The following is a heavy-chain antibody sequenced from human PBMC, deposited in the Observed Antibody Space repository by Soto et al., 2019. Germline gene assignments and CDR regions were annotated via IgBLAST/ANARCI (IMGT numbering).Heavy chain of an antibody. CDR3: ARGERGYYINYFFDY. CDR1: GGSISSYY. CDR2: GFYSGST. J-gene: IGHJ4*02. V-gene: IGHV4-59*13. D-gene: IGHD4-4*01. Sequence: SETLSLTCTVSGGSISSYYWSWIRQPPGEGLEWIGYGFYSGSTNYNPSLRSRVTISVDTSKNQFSLKLNSVTAADTAVYYCARGERGYYINYFFDYWGQGILVTVAS.